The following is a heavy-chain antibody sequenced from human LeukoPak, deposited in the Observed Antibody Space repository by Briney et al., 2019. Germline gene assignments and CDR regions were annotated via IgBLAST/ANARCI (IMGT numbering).Heavy chain of an antibody. CDR2: INPSGGST. V-gene: IGHV1-46*01. CDR3: ARGPGSIAAAGQLDY. D-gene: IGHD6-13*01. Sequence: GASVKVSCKASGYTFTSYYMHWVRQAPGQGLEWMGIINPSGGSTSYAQKFQGRVTITRNTSISTAYMELSSLRSEDTAVYYCARGPGSIAAAGQLDYWGQGTLVTVSS. J-gene: IGHJ4*02. CDR1: GYTFTSYY.